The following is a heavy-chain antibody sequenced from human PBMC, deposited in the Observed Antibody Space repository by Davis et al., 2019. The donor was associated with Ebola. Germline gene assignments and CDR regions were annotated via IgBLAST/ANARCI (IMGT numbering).Heavy chain of an antibody. Sequence: ASVKVSCKASGYTFIAYYVHWVRQAPGQGLEWMGWISPNSGATNYAQKFQDRVTMTRDTSISTAYMELSRLRSEDTAVYYCAREELTVAPNKRHVFDYWGQGTRVTVSS. V-gene: IGHV1-2*02. J-gene: IGHJ4*02. CDR3: AREELTVAPNKRHVFDY. D-gene: IGHD2-15*01. CDR1: GYTFIAYY. CDR2: ISPNSGAT.